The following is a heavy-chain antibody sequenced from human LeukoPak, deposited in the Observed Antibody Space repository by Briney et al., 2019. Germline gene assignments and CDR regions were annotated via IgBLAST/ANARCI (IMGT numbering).Heavy chain of an antibody. CDR3: ARHPFASPFDY. V-gene: IGHV4-59*08. CDR2: IYETGNS. CDR1: GGSINSNY. Sequence: KPSETLSLTCTVSGGSINSNYWSWIRQPPGKGLEWIAYIYETGNSDYNPSLKSRVTVSIDTSKSQVSLKLSSVTAADTAVYYCARHPFASPFDYWGRGTLVTVSS. J-gene: IGHJ4*02. D-gene: IGHD2-21*01.